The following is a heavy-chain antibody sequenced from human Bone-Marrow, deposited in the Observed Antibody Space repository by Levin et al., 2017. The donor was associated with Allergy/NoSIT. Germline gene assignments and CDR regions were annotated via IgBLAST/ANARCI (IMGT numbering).Heavy chain of an antibody. CDR3: AKKVAGYGSETIDY. V-gene: IGHV5-51*01. D-gene: IGHD3-10*01. J-gene: IGHJ4*02. CDR1: GYLFTDFW. CDR2: IYPGDSDA. Sequence: GESLKISCKASGYLFTDFWIGWVRQLPGKGLEWMGIIYPGDSDARYRPSFQGQVSISVDKSINTVYLQWISLKASDTATYFCAKKVAGYGSETIDYWGQGTRVTVSS.